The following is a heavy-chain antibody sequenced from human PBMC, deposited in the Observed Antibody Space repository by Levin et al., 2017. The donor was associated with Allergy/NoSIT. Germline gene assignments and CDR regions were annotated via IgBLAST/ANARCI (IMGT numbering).Heavy chain of an antibody. CDR1: GFSLNTRGVG. D-gene: IGHD1-7*01. Sequence: SGPTLVKPTQTLTLTCTFSGFSLNTRGVGVGWIRQPPGKALEWLALIYWDDDKRYSPSLKSRLTITKDTSKNQVVLTMTNMDPVETATYYSAHKRRENWDFHFWGQGTLVTVSS. CDR2: IYWDDDK. V-gene: IGHV2-5*02. CDR3: AHKRRENWDFHF. J-gene: IGHJ4*02.